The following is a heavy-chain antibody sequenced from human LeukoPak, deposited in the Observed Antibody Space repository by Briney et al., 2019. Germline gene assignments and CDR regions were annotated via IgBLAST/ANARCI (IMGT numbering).Heavy chain of an antibody. J-gene: IGHJ6*03. CDR2: ISAYNGNT. Sequence: ASVKVSCKASGYTFTSYGISWVRQAPGQGLEWMGWISAYNGNTNYAQKLQGRVTMTTDTSTSTAYMELRSLRSDDTAVYYCARDISPYALPYYYYMDVWGKGTTVTVSS. V-gene: IGHV1-18*01. D-gene: IGHD2-2*01. CDR1: GYTFTSYG. CDR3: ARDISPYALPYYYYMDV.